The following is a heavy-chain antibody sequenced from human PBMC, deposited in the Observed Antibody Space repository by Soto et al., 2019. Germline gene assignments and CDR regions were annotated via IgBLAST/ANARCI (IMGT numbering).Heavy chain of an antibody. Sequence: QGQLVQSGVEVKKPGASVKVSCKGSGYTFTDYGISWVRQAPGQGLEWMGWISAYNGNTNYAQNLQDRVTMTTDTSTSTAYMELRSLRSDDTAVYYCARDRSTHDYWGQGTLIAVSS. D-gene: IGHD1-1*01. CDR3: ARDRSTHDY. CDR1: GYTFTDYG. CDR2: ISAYNGNT. J-gene: IGHJ4*02. V-gene: IGHV1-18*01.